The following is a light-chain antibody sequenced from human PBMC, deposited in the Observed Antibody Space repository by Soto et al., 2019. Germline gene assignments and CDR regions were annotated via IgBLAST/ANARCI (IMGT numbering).Light chain of an antibody. J-gene: IGKJ1*01. CDR3: QQYGSSPQT. V-gene: IGKV3-20*01. CDR1: QSVSSK. Sequence: EIVMTQSPATLSVSPGARAPLSCRASQSVSSKLAWYQQKPGQAPRLLIYAASSRATGIPDRFSGSGSGTDFTLTISRLEPEDFAVYYCQQYGSSPQTFGQGTKVDIK. CDR2: AAS.